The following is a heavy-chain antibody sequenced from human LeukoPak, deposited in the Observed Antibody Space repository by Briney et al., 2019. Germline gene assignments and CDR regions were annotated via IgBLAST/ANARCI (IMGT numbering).Heavy chain of an antibody. V-gene: IGHV1-8*01. CDR3: ARTHSGSYFWSLYAFDI. CDR2: MNPNSGDA. J-gene: IGHJ3*02. D-gene: IGHD1-26*01. Sequence: GASVKVSCKAPGYTFTSYDINWVRQATGQGVEWMGWMNPNSGDAGYAQKFQGRVTMTRNTSTSTAYMELSSLSSEDAAVYYCARTHSGSYFWSLYAFDIWGQGTMVTVSS. CDR1: GYTFTSYD.